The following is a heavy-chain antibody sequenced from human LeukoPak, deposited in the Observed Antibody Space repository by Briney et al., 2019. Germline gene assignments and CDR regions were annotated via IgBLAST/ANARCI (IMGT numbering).Heavy chain of an antibody. V-gene: IGHV1-69*06. CDR1: GGTFSSYA. CDR3: ARGDYGDYISDYDYSGMDV. CDR2: IIPIFGTA. Sequence: GASVKVSCKASGGTFSSYAISWVRQAPGQGLEWMGGIIPIFGTANYAQKFQGRVTITADKSTSTAYMELSSLRSEDTAVYYCARGDYGDYISDYDYSGMDVWGKGTTVTVSS. J-gene: IGHJ6*04. D-gene: IGHD4-17*01.